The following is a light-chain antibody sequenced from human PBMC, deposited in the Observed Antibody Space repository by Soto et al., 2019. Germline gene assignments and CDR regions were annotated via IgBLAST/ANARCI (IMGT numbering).Light chain of an antibody. CDR1: SSDVGGYDY. V-gene: IGLV2-8*01. CDR3: SSYAGSSTYV. J-gene: IGLJ1*01. Sequence: QSALTQPPSASGSPGQSVTISCTGTSSDVGGYDYVSWYQQHPGKAPKLMIYEVSKRPSGVPDRFSGSKSGNTASPTVSGLQAEDEADYYCSSYAGSSTYVFGTGTKLTVL. CDR2: EVS.